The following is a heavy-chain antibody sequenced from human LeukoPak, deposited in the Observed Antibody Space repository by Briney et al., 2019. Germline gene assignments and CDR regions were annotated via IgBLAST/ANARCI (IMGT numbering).Heavy chain of an antibody. CDR3: SGVSGYGDYVHYYYYMDV. J-gene: IGHJ6*03. CDR1: GGSISSYY. V-gene: IGHV4-59*01. CDR2: IYYSGST. D-gene: IGHD4-17*01. Sequence: SETLSLTCTVSGGSISSYYWSWIRQPPGKGLEWIGYIYYSGSTNYNPSLKSRVTISVDTSKNQFSLKLSSVTAADTAAYYCSGVSGYGDYVHYYYYMDVWGKGTTVTASS.